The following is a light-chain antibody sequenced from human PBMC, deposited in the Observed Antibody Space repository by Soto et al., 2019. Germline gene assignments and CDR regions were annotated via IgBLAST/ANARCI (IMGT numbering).Light chain of an antibody. CDR3: QQYNSDPPWT. CDR2: KAS. CDR1: QSISSW. J-gene: IGKJ1*01. Sequence: DIQMTQSPSTLSASVGDRVTITCRASQSISSWLAWYQQKPGKAPKLLIYKASSLESGVPSRFSGSGSGTEFNLTISSLQPDDFATYYCQQYNSDPPWTFGQGTKVEIK. V-gene: IGKV1-5*03.